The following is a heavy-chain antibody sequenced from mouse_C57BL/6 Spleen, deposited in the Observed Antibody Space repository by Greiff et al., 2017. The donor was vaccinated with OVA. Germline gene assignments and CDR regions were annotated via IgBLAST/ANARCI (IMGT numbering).Heavy chain of an antibody. V-gene: IGHV3-1*01. CDR2: ISYSGST. CDR1: GYSITSGYD. Sequence: EVKLQESGPGMVQPSQSLSLTCTVTGYSITSGYDWHWIRHFPGNKLEWMGYISYSGSTNYNPSLKSRISITHDTSKNHFFLKLNSVTTEDTATYYCARDGDYGYCDYWGQGTTLTVSS. CDR3: ARDGDYGYCDY. D-gene: IGHD2-4*01. J-gene: IGHJ2*01.